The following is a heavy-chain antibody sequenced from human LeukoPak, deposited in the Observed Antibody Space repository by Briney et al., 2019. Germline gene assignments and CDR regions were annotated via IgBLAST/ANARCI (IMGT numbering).Heavy chain of an antibody. Sequence: PSGTLSLTCAVSGGSLTSTNWWSWVRPPPGEGLEWIGEISHGGSTSYSPSLKSRVTISVDKSKNQFSLKLSSVTAADTAVYYCARFSGNWFDPWGQGTLVTVSS. D-gene: IGHD7-27*01. V-gene: IGHV4-4*02. CDR1: GGSLTSTNW. CDR3: ARFSGNWFDP. CDR2: ISHGGST. J-gene: IGHJ5*02.